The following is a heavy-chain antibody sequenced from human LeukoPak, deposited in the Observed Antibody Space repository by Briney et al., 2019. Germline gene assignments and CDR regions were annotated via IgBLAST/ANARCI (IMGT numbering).Heavy chain of an antibody. V-gene: IGHV4-59*08. J-gene: IGHJ4*02. CDR2: IYYSGST. D-gene: IGHD5-18*01. CDR3: ARQGIQRWLPFDY. Sequence: PSETPSLTCTVSGGSISGNYWSWIRQPPGKGLEWIGYIYYSGSTNYNPSLKSRLTISVDTSKKQFSLKLSSVTAADTAVYYCARQGIQRWLPFDYWGQGTLVTVSS. CDR1: GGSISGNY.